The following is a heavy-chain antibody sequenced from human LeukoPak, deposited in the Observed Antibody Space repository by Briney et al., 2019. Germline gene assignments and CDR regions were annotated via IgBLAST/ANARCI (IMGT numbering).Heavy chain of an antibody. CDR1: GFIFSSFS. D-gene: IGHD1-7*01. CDR2: ISSSSSII. J-gene: IGHJ4*02. CDR3: ARMNYISSGWGAPFDY. V-gene: IGHV3-48*04. Sequence: GGSLRLSCAASGFIFSSFSMNWVRQAPGRGLEWVSYISSSSSIIFYADSVKGRFTISRDNAKNSLYLQMNGLRAEDTAVYYCARMNYISSGWGAPFDYWGQGTLVTVSS.